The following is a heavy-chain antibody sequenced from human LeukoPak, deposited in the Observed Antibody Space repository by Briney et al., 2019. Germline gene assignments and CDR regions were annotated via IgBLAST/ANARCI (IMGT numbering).Heavy chain of an antibody. Sequence: SETLSLTCTVSGGSISSYHWSWIRQPPGKGLEWIGYIYYSGSTNYNPSLKNRVTISLDTSKNQFSLKVSSVTAADTPVYYCARHSSGYLSYFDYWGQGTLVPVSS. J-gene: IGHJ4*02. CDR3: ARHSSGYLSYFDY. V-gene: IGHV4-59*08. D-gene: IGHD3-22*01. CDR2: IYYSGST. CDR1: GGSISSYH.